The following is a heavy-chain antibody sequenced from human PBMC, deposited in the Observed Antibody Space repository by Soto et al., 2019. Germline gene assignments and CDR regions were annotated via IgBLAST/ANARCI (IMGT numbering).Heavy chain of an antibody. Sequence: GGSLRLSCATSGFTFRSYWMSWVRQAPGKGLEWVANLKQDGSEEQSVDSVKGRFTVSRDNAKTSMDLQLNRLRAEDTAVYYCSRAEDYDYWCGPPKYFDNWGQGTQVTVSS. CDR1: GFTFRSYW. V-gene: IGHV3-7*03. CDR2: LKQDGSEE. D-gene: IGHD3-3*01. CDR3: SRAEDYDYWCGPPKYFDN. J-gene: IGHJ4*02.